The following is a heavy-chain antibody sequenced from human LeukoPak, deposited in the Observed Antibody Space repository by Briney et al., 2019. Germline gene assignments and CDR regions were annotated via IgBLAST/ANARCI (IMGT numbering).Heavy chain of an antibody. CDR3: ARVEWDTAMVHNWFDP. CDR1: GYSISSGYY. D-gene: IGHD5-18*01. Sequence: SETLSLTCTVSGYSISSGYYWGWIRQPPGKGLEWIGSIYHSGSTYYNPSLKSRVTISVDTSKNQFSLKLSSVTAADTAVYYCARVEWDTAMVHNWFDPWGQGTLVTVSS. CDR2: IYHSGST. V-gene: IGHV4-38-2*02. J-gene: IGHJ5*02.